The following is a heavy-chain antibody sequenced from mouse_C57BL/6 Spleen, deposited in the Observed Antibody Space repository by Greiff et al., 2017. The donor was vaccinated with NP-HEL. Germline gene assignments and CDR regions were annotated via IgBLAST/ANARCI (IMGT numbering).Heavy chain of an antibody. CDR1: GYTFTSYG. CDR3: ARMDYYSNSYAMDY. J-gene: IGHJ4*01. D-gene: IGHD2-5*01. Sequence: VMLVESGAELARPGASVKLSCKASGYTFTSYGISWVKQRTGQGLEWIGEIYPRSGNTYYNEKFKGKATLTADKSSSTAYMELRSLTSEDSAVYFCARMDYYSNSYAMDYWGQGTSVTVSS. V-gene: IGHV1-81*01. CDR2: IYPRSGNT.